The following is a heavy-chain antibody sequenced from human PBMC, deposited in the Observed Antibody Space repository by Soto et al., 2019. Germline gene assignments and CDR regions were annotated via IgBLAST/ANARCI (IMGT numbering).Heavy chain of an antibody. CDR2: IYYSGST. V-gene: IGHV4-31*03. CDR1: GGSISSGGYY. D-gene: IGHD1-1*01. CDR3: AREMETQGFDY. Sequence: QVQLQESGPGLVKPSQTLSLTCTVSGGSISSGGYYWSWIRQHPGKGLEWIGYIYYSGSTFYNPSLKSRITISVDTSNNQFSLKLSSVTAADTAVYYCAREMETQGFDYWGQGTLVTVSS. J-gene: IGHJ4*02.